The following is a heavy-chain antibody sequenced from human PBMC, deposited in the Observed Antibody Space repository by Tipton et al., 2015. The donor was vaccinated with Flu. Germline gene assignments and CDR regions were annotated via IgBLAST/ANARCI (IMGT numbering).Heavy chain of an antibody. V-gene: IGHV4-38-2*02. CDR2: IFHGGST. Sequence: TLSLTCTVSGYSISSGCYWGWIRQPPGKGLEWIGSIFHGGSTYYNPSLKSRVTISVDTSKNQFSLKLSSVTAADTAVYYCARDPHKLGGESDAFDIWGQGTMVTVSS. CDR3: ARDPHKLGGESDAFDI. D-gene: IGHD7-27*01. J-gene: IGHJ3*02. CDR1: GYSISSGCY.